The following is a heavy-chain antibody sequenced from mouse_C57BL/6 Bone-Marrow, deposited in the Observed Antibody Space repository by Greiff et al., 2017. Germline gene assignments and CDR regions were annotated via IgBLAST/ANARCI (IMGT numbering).Heavy chain of an antibody. V-gene: IGHV1-55*01. D-gene: IGHD2-3*01. CDR1: GYTFTSYW. CDR3: ARFYDGYYPYYFDY. J-gene: IGHJ2*01. Sequence: QVQLQQPGAELVKPGASVKMSCKASGYTFTSYWLTWVKQRPGQGLEWIGDIYPGSGSTNYNEKFKSKATLTVDTSSSTAYMQLSSLTSADSAVYYCARFYDGYYPYYFDYWGQGTTLTVSS. CDR2: IYPGSGST.